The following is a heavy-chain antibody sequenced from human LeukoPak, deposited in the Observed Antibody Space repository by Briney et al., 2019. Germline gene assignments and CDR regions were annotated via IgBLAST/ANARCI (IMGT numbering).Heavy chain of an antibody. Sequence: PGGSLRLSCSASGFTFSSYAMHWVRQAAGEGLEDVSAINSDGDSTYYADSVKGRFTISRDNSKNTLYLQMSSLRPEDSAVYYCVKTPYSSTWYVGDYWGQGTLVTVSS. CDR1: GFTFSSYA. D-gene: IGHD2/OR15-2a*01. CDR2: INSDGDST. CDR3: VKTPYSSTWYVGDY. J-gene: IGHJ4*02. V-gene: IGHV3-64D*06.